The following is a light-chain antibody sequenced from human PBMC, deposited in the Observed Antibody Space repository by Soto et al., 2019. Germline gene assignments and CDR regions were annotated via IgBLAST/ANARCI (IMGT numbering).Light chain of an antibody. J-gene: IGLJ2*01. V-gene: IGLV4-69*01. CDR2: VNSDDSH. Sequence: QPVLTQSPSASASLGASVKLTCTLSSGHSSYAIAWHQQQPEKGPRYLMKVNSDDSHSKGDGIPDRLSGSSSGAERYLTISSLQSEDEADYYCQTWGTDIHVVFGGGTKVTVL. CDR1: SGHSSYA. CDR3: QTWGTDIHVV.